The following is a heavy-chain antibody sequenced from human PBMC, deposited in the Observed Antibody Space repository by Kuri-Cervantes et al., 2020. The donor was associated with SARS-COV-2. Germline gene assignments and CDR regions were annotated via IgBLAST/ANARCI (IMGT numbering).Heavy chain of an antibody. CDR1: GGTFSSYA. CDR2: IIPNSGGT. D-gene: IGHD2/OR15-2a*01. CDR3: ARTLVDYYYYYMDV. J-gene: IGHJ6*03. Sequence: ASVKDSCKASGGTFSSYAISWVRQAPGQGLEWMGGIIPNSGGTNYAQKFQGRVTMTRDTSISTAYMELSRLRSDDTAVYYCARTLVDYYYYYMDVWGKGTTVTVSS. V-gene: IGHV1-2*02.